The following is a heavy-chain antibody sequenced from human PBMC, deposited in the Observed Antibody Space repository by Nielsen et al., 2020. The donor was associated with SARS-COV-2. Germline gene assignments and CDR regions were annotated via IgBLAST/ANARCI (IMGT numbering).Heavy chain of an antibody. D-gene: IGHD6-13*01. Sequence: GESLKISCAASGFTFSSYAMHWVRQAPGKGLEWVAVISYDGSNKYYADSVKGRFTISRDNSKNTLYLQMNSLRAEDTALYYCAKDSSSWEGFDYWGQGTLVTVSS. V-gene: IGHV3-30-3*01. CDR1: GFTFSSYA. CDR3: AKDSSSWEGFDY. J-gene: IGHJ4*02. CDR2: ISYDGSNK.